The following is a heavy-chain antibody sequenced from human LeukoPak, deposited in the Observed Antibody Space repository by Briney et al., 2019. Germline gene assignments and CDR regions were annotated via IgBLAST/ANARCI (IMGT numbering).Heavy chain of an antibody. V-gene: IGHV3-53*01. CDR2: IYSGGST. D-gene: IGHD3-10*01. CDR1: RFTVSSNY. Sequence: SGGSLRLSCAASRFTVSSNYMSWVRQAPGKGLEWVSVIYSGGSTDYADSVKGRFTISRDNSKNTLYLQMNSLRAEDTAVYYCAKTNLWFGELLSAFDYWGQGTLVTVSS. CDR3: AKTNLWFGELLSAFDY. J-gene: IGHJ4*02.